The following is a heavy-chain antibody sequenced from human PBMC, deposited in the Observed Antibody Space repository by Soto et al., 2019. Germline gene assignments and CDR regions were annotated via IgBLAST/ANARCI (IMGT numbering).Heavy chain of an antibody. J-gene: IGHJ4*02. CDR2: INPNSGGT. CDR1: GYTFTGHY. D-gene: IGHD6-13*01. Sequence: QVQLVQSGAEVKKPGASVKVSCKASGYTFTGHYMHWVRQAPGQGPEWMGWINPNSGGTNYAQKFQGRVSMTRDTSSSTAYMELRRLRSDDTAVYYCAREYSSTWYPFDYWGQGTLVTVSS. V-gene: IGHV1-2*02. CDR3: AREYSSTWYPFDY.